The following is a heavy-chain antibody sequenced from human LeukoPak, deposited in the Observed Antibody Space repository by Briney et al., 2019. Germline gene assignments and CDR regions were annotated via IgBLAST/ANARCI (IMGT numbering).Heavy chain of an antibody. CDR3: ARGDLGWYGPYFDY. V-gene: IGHV3-23*01. D-gene: IGHD6-19*01. J-gene: IGHJ4*02. Sequence: GGSLRLSCAASGFTFTSYAMNWVRQAPGKGLEWVSTISGSGSSAYYVDSVKGRFTISRDNSKNTLYLQMNSLRAEDTAVYYCARGDLGWYGPYFDYWGQGTLVTVSS. CDR2: ISGSGSSA. CDR1: GFTFTSYA.